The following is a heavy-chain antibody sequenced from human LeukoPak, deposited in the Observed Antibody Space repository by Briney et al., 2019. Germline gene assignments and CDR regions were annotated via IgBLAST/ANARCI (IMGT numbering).Heavy chain of an antibody. CDR3: VKGPRPDITVAHTVEN. V-gene: IGHV3-23*01. Sequence: GGTLILSCAASGFIFSNYAMSWVRQFPGRGLEWVSTISIRGDSTYVADSVKGRFTISRDNSKNSLYLQMNTVRAEDTAVYYCVKGPRPDITVAHTVENWGQGTLVTVSS. CDR1: GFIFSNYA. CDR2: ISIRGDST. D-gene: IGHD6-19*01. J-gene: IGHJ4*02.